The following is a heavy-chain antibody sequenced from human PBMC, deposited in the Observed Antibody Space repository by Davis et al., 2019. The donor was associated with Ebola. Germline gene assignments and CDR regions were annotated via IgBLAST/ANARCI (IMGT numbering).Heavy chain of an antibody. J-gene: IGHJ4*02. CDR1: GYTFTGYH. V-gene: IGHV1-2*06. CDR3: ARLCSSSCPNDY. D-gene: IGHD6-13*01. Sequence: ASVKVSCKASGYTFTGYHMHWVRQAPGQGLEWMGRMNPHSGGTNYAQKFQGRVTMITDTSISTAYMELNRLTYDDTAVYYCARLCSSSCPNDYWGQGTLVTVSS. CDR2: MNPHSGGT.